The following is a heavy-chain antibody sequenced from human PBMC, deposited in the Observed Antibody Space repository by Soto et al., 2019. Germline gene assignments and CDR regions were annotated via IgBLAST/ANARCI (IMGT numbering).Heavy chain of an antibody. CDR3: VSTVVIPPYFDY. CDR1: GFSLSTHGVG. D-gene: IGHD2-15*01. Sequence: QITLKESGPTLVKPTQTLTLTCTFSGFSLSTHGVGVGWTRQPPGKALEWLALIYWDDDKRYNSFVESRLTIGKDTSKDQVVLTMSNMDPVDTGTYYCVSTVVIPPYFDYWGQGILVTVSS. V-gene: IGHV2-5*04. J-gene: IGHJ4*02. CDR2: IYWDDDK.